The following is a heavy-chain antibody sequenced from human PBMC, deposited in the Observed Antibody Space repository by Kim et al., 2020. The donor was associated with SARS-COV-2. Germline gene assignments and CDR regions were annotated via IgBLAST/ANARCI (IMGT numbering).Heavy chain of an antibody. CDR1: GGTFSNYA. D-gene: IGHD2-2*01. Sequence: SVKVSCKASGGTFSNYAVNWVRQAPGQGLDWMGRILPMVDIPNYARYFQGRLTTTADKSTSTAYIELTGLTSAHTAVYYCARGVQVVIDGRGSLTPYDHWGKGAGVTVSA. V-gene: IGHV1-69*04. CDR3: ARGVQVVIDGRGSLTPYDH. CDR2: ILPMVDIP. J-gene: IGHJ5*02.